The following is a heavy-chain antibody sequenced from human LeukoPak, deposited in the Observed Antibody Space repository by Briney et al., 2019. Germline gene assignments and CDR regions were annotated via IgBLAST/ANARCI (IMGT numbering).Heavy chain of an antibody. CDR3: ASLTWYYDSSGYYLGPFDY. J-gene: IGHJ4*02. CDR1: GGTFSSYA. Sequence: SVKVSCKASGGTFSSYAISWVRQPPGQGLEWMGRIIPILGIANYAQKFQGRVTITADKSTSTAYMELSSLRSEDTAVHYCASLTWYYDSSGYYLGPFDYGGQGTLGTVSA. V-gene: IGHV1-69*04. CDR2: IIPILGIA. D-gene: IGHD3-22*01.